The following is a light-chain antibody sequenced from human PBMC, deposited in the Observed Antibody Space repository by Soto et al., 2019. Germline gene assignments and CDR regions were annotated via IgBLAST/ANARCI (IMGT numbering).Light chain of an antibody. V-gene: IGKV3-15*01. CDR3: QQYKNWPPIT. Sequence: EIVMTQTPATLSVSPGERATLSCRASQSVGSSLAWYQQEPGQAPRLLIYGASARATGIPARFSCSGSGTEFTLTISSLQSEDFAVYFCQQYKNWPPITFGQGTRLEI. CDR2: GAS. J-gene: IGKJ5*01. CDR1: QSVGSS.